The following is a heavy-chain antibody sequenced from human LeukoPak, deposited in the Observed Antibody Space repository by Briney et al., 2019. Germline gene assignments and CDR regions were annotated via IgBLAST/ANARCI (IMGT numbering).Heavy chain of an antibody. CDR2: IPSGHTT. J-gene: IGHJ3*02. CDR3: AKDKMSLFDI. CDR1: GFTVSSNY. V-gene: IGHV3-53*01. Sequence: GGSLRLSCAASGFTVSSNYMSWVRQAPGKGLEWVSGIIPSGHTTYYADSVRGRFTISRDNSRNTLYLQMNSLRAEDTAVYYCAKDKMSLFDIWGQGTMVTVSS.